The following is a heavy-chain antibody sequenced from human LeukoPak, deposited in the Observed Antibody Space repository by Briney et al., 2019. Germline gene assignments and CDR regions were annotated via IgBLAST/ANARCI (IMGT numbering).Heavy chain of an antibody. D-gene: IGHD1-26*01. CDR2: ISSSGSNR. Sequence: PGGSLRLSCAASGFTFSSYEMNWVRQAPGKGLEGVSYISSSGSNRYYADSVKGRFTISRDNAKNSLYLQMNSLRAEDTAVYYCARNFGGSYSPLDYWGQGTLVTVSS. V-gene: IGHV3-48*03. J-gene: IGHJ4*02. CDR3: ARNFGGSYSPLDY. CDR1: GFTFSSYE.